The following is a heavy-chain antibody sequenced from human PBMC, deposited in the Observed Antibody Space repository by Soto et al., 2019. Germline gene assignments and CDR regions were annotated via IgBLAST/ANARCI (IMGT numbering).Heavy chain of an antibody. J-gene: IGHJ4*02. CDR3: ARYCSGGSCYSSHFAY. V-gene: IGHV4-31*03. CDR2: IYYSGSS. Sequence: QVQLQESGPGLVKPSQTLSLTCTVSGGSISSGGYYWSWIRQHPGKGLEWIGYIYYSGSSYYKPSLKSRVTISVDTSKNQLSPKLTSVTAADTAVYYFARYCSGGSCYSSHFAYWGQGTRVTVSS. CDR1: GGSISSGGYY. D-gene: IGHD2-15*01.